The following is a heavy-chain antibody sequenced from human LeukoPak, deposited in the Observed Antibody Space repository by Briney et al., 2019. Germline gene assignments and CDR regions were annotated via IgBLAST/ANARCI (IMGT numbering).Heavy chain of an antibody. CDR2: ISDDGTNK. CDR3: ARGDYPPSYDFWSGYFLV. CDR1: ESTLTDYF. D-gene: IGHD3-3*01. V-gene: IGHV3-30-3*01. Sequence: GGSLRLSCVASESTLTDYFMHWARQAPGKGLEWVALISDDGTNKYYVDSVKGRFTISRDNSKNTLYLQMNSLRAEDTAVYYCARGDYPPSYDFWSGYFLVWGQGTTVAVSS. J-gene: IGHJ6*02.